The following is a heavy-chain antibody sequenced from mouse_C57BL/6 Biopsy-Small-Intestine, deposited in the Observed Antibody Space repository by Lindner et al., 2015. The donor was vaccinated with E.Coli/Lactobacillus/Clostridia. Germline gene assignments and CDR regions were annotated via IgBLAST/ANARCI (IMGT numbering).Heavy chain of an antibody. J-gene: IGHJ1*03. V-gene: IGHV1-31*01. CDR1: GFSFTGYY. D-gene: IGHD2-3*01. CDR3: ARSDGSYGYFAV. Sequence: VQLQESGPELVNPGASVKISCKASGFSFTGYYMHWVKQSHGNILDWIGFISPYNGVSSYNQKFKGKATLSVDKSSSTAYMELRSLTSEDSAVFYCARSDGSYGYFAVWGTGTTVTVSS. CDR2: ISPYNGVS.